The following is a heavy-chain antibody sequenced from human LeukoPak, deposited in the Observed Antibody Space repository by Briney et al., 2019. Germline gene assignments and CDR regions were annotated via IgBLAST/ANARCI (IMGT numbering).Heavy chain of an antibody. D-gene: IGHD3-3*01. CDR2: ISGSGGST. V-gene: IGHV3-23*01. Sequence: GGSLRLSCAASGFTFSSYAMSWVRQAPGKGLEWVSAISGSGGSTYYADSVKGRFTISRDNSKNSLYLQMNSLRDEDTAVYYCARDGVIRDSGTDYWGQGTLVTVSS. CDR3: ARDGVIRDSGTDY. CDR1: GFTFSSYA. J-gene: IGHJ4*02.